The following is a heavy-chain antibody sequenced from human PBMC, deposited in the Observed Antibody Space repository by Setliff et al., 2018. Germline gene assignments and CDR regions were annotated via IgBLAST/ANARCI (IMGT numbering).Heavy chain of an antibody. J-gene: IGHJ4*02. CDR2: IRHDESDI. D-gene: IGHD3-16*01. V-gene: IGHV3-30*02. Sequence: PGGSLRLSCAASGFTFRGFAMHWVRQAPGKGLEWVAFIRHDESDIYYTNSVKGRFTVSRDNSKNTLYLQMNILRPEDTALYYCARVYAYSYGFDYWGQGTPVTVSS. CDR1: GFTFRGFA. CDR3: ARVYAYSYGFDY.